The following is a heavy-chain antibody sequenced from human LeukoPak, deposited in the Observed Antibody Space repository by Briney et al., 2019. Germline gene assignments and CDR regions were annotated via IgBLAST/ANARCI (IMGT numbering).Heavy chain of an antibody. J-gene: IGHJ4*02. Sequence: PSETLSLTCTVSGGSISSSSYYWGWIRQPPGKGLEWIGSIYYSGSTYYNPSLKSRVTISVDTSKNQFSLKLGSVTAADTAVYYCARERNSYFDYWGQGTLVTVSS. CDR3: ARERNSYFDY. V-gene: IGHV4-39*07. CDR2: IYYSGST. CDR1: GGSISSSSYY.